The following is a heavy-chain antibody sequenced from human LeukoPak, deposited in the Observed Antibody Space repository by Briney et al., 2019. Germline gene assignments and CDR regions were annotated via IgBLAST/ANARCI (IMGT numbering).Heavy chain of an antibody. CDR1: GFTLSSYW. CDR2: IKKSGSKK. CDR3: ARVETNHYYDSSGYLGY. Sequence: SGGSLRLSCAASGFTLSSYWMSWVRQAPGKRREWVANIKKSGSKKYYVDSVKGRFTISRDNAKNSLYLQMNSLRAEDTAVYYCARVETNHYYDSSGYLGYWGQGTLVTVSS. J-gene: IGHJ4*02. D-gene: IGHD3-22*01. V-gene: IGHV3-7*01.